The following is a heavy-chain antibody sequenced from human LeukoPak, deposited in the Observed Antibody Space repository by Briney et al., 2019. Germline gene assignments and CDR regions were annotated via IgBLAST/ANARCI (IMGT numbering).Heavy chain of an antibody. Sequence: PGGSLRLSCAASGFTFDDYGMSWVRQVPGKGLEWVSGIDWNGGSTGYADSVKGRFTISRDNAKNSLYLQMNSLRAEDTALYHCARVLNYYYYYGMDVWGQGTTVTVSS. CDR2: IDWNGGST. CDR1: GFTFDDYG. CDR3: ARVLNYYYYYGMDV. D-gene: IGHD2-15*01. J-gene: IGHJ6*02. V-gene: IGHV3-20*01.